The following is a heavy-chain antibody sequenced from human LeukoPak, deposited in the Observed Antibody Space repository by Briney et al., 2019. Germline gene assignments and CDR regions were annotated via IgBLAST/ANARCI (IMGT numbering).Heavy chain of an antibody. J-gene: IGHJ4*02. CDR2: IYYSGST. D-gene: IGHD5-24*01. CDR1: GGSISSYY. Sequence: SETLSLTRTVSGGSISSYYWSWIRQPPGKGLEWIGYIYYSGSTNYNPSLKSRVTISVDTSKNQFSLKLSSVTAADTAVYYCARYPGMATNHENFDYWGQGTLVTVSS. CDR3: ARYPGMATNHENFDY. V-gene: IGHV4-59*01.